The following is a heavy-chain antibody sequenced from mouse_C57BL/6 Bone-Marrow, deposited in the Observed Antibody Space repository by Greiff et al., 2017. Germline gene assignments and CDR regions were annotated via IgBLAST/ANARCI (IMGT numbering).Heavy chain of an antibody. CDR2: ISPSYGGT. J-gene: IGHJ3*01. V-gene: IGHV1-53*01. Sequence: VQLKQPGTELVKPGASVKLSCKASGYTFTSYWMHWVKQRPGQGLEWLGKISPSYGGTNYNAQFKSKVTLSVDKTTSTAYLQLSSLTSENSAVYYCARWKGVTGPWFAYWGQGTLVTVSA. CDR3: ARWKGVTGPWFAY. CDR1: GYTFTSYW. D-gene: IGHD2-13*01.